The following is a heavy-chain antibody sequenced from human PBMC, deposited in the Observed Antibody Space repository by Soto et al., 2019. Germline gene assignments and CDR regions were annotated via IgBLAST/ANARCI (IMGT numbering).Heavy chain of an antibody. V-gene: IGHV1-18*04. CDR1: GYTFTRYG. Sequence: AAVKVSCNASGYTFTRYGISWVRQAPGQGLEWMGWISAYNGNTNYAHKLQGRVTMTTDTSTSTACVELRSLRSNNTAVYYCARGGEWCWHLGHWGQGTLVTVSS. J-gene: IGHJ4*02. CDR2: ISAYNGNT. CDR3: ARGGEWCWHLGH. D-gene: IGHD2-8*01.